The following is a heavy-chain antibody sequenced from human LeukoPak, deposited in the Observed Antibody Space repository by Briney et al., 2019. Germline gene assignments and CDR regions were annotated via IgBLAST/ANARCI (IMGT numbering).Heavy chain of an antibody. Sequence: GGSLRLSCTSSGFTFTTYAMSWVRQAPGKGLEWVSAISGSGGSTYYADSVKGRFTISRDNSKNTLYLQMNSLRAEDTAVYYCAKDLFRFLEWLFDYWGQGTLVTVSS. V-gene: IGHV3-23*01. D-gene: IGHD3-3*01. CDR1: GFTFTTYA. CDR3: AKDLFRFLEWLFDY. CDR2: ISGSGGST. J-gene: IGHJ4*02.